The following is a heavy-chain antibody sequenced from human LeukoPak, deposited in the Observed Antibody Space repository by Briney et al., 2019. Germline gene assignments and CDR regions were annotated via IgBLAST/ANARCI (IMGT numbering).Heavy chain of an antibody. CDR3: ARGPSDYGDQFDY. CDR2: INPNSGGT. J-gene: IGHJ4*02. V-gene: IGHV1-2*02. CDR1: GYTFTVYY. D-gene: IGHD4-17*01. Sequence: ASVTVSCKASGYTFTVYYMHWVRQAPGQGLEWMGWINPNSGGTNYAQKFQGRVTMPRDTSISTAYMELSRLRSDDTAVYYCARGPSDYGDQFDYWGQGTLVTVSS.